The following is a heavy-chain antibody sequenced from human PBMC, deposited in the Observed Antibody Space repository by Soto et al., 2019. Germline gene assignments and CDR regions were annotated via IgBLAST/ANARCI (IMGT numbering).Heavy chain of an antibody. CDR2: INHSGST. J-gene: IGHJ4*02. V-gene: IGHV4-34*01. CDR3: ASSSGWLAYLGIDY. D-gene: IGHD6-19*01. Sequence: SETLSLTCAVYGGSFSGYYWSWIRQPPGKGLEWIGEINHSGSTNYNPSLKSRVTISVDTSKNQFSLKLSSVTAADTAVYYCASSSGWLAYLGIDYWGQGTLVTVSS. CDR1: GGSFSGYY.